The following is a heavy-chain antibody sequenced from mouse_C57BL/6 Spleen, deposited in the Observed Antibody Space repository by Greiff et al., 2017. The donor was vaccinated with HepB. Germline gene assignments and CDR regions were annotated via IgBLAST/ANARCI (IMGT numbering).Heavy chain of an antibody. J-gene: IGHJ2*01. CDR2: IYPGDGDT. V-gene: IGHV1-82*01. CDR3: ARGELLNYFDY. CDR1: GYAFSSSW. D-gene: IGHD1-1*01. Sequence: VQLVESGPELVKPGASVKISCKASGYAFSSSWMNWVKQRPGKGLEWIGRIYPGDGDTNYNGKFKGKATLTADKSSSTAYMQLSSLTSEDSAVYFCARGELLNYFDYWGQGTTLTVSS.